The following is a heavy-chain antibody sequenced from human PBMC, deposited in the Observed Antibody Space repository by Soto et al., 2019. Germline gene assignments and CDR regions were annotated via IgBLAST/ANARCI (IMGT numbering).Heavy chain of an antibody. J-gene: IGHJ5*02. CDR1: GFSFFSYA. CDR2: ISGSGGHT. Sequence: QPGGSLRLSCTGSGFSFFSYAMSWVRQAPGKGLEWVSTISGSGGHTYYADSVKGRFVVSRDNDKNTVYLHMSSLTGKDTAVYFCAKIGMGWFAHWGQGTQVTVSS. V-gene: IGHV3-23*01. CDR3: AKIGMGWFAH. D-gene: IGHD3-3*01.